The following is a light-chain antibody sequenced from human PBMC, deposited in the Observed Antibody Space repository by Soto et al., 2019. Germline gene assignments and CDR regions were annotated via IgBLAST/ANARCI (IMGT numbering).Light chain of an antibody. V-gene: IGKV3-20*01. J-gene: IGKJ1*01. CDR2: GTS. CDR1: QGVSSNY. Sequence: EIVLTQSPGTLSLSPGERATLSCRASQGVSSNYLAWYQQKSGQAPRVLLYGTSSRATGIPERFSGSGSGTDFTLTISRLEPEDFAVYYCQHYGSSRTFGQGTKVEIK. CDR3: QHYGSSRT.